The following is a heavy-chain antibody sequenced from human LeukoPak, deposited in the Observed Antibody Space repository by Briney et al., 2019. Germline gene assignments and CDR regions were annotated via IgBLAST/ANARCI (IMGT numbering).Heavy chain of an antibody. CDR2: IYYSGST. Sequence: SETLSLTCTVSGGSISSYYWSWIRQPPGKGLEWIGYIYYSGSTNYNPSLKSRVTISVDTSKNQFSLRLSSVTAADTAVYYCARAPPYCSSTSCPTDYYYMDVWGKGTTVTVSS. CDR1: GGSISSYY. J-gene: IGHJ6*03. V-gene: IGHV4-59*01. CDR3: ARAPPYCSSTSCPTDYYYMDV. D-gene: IGHD2-2*01.